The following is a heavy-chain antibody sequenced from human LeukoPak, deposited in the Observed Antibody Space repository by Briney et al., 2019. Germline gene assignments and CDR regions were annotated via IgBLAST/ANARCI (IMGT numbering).Heavy chain of an antibody. J-gene: IGHJ4*02. Sequence: SETLSLTCTVSGGSISSSSHSWGWIRQPPGKGLEWIGYIYYSGSTNYNPSLKSRVTISVDTSKNQFSLKLSSVTAADTAVYYCARTGRGYYYGSGYYFDYWGQGTLVTVSS. CDR2: IYYSGST. V-gene: IGHV4-61*05. CDR3: ARTGRGYYYGSGYYFDY. CDR1: GGSISSSSHS. D-gene: IGHD3-10*01.